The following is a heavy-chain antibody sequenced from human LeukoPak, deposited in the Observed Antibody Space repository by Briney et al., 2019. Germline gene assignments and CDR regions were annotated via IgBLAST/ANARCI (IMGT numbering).Heavy chain of an antibody. CDR2: IYSGGRA. V-gene: IGHV3-66*02. J-gene: IGHJ2*01. CDR1: GVTVSSNN. D-gene: IGHD4-17*01. Sequence: PGGSLRLSCAASGVTVSSNNMSWGCQGPGKGLERVSVIYSGGRAYYADSTNGRFTISRDYPKNTLYLQTHSLRAEDTAVSHCAIGVMGDDYGGYIWPRWYFDIWGRGTLVTASP. CDR3: AIGVMGDDYGGYIWPRWYFDI.